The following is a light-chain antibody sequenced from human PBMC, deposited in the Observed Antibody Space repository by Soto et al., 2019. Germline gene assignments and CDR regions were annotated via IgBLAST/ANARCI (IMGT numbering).Light chain of an antibody. CDR3: HKRSDWPLMS. V-gene: IGKV3-11*01. CDR1: HTVTDY. Sequence: EIVLTQSPATLSLSPGHRATLSCRASHTVTDYVAWYQQKPGQSPRLLIYDDSKRATGVPDRFSGSGSGTDFTLTISSLEPEDFAVYYCHKRSDWPLMSFGQGTRLEIK. CDR2: DDS. J-gene: IGKJ5*01.